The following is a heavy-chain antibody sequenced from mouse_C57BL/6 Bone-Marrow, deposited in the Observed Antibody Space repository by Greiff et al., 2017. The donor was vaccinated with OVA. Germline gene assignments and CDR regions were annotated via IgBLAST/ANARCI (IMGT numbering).Heavy chain of an antibody. J-gene: IGHJ4*01. CDR1: GFTFSDYY. V-gene: IGHV5-12*01. Sequence: EVQLVESGGGLVQPGGSLKLSCAASGFTFSDYYMYWVRQTPEKRLEWVAYISNGGGRTYYQDTVKGRFTISRDNAKNTLYLQMSRLKSEDTAMYYCARPYAMDYWGQGTSVTVSS. CDR2: ISNGGGRT. CDR3: ARPYAMDY.